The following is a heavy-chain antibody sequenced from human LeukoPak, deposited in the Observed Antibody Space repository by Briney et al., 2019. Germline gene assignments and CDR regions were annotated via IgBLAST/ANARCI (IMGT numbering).Heavy chain of an antibody. V-gene: IGHV1-69*05. CDR3: ARDKVAAAGEGFYYMDV. Sequence: HRASVKVSCKASGGTFSSYAISLVRQAPGQGLEWMGGIIPIFGTANYAQKFQGRVTITTDESTSTAYMELSSLRSEDTAVYYCARDKVAAAGEGFYYMDVWGKGTTVTVSS. CDR1: GGTFSSYA. J-gene: IGHJ6*03. CDR2: IIPIFGTA. D-gene: IGHD6-13*01.